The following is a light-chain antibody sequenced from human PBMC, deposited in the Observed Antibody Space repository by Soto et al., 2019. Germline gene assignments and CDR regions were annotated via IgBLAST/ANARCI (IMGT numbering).Light chain of an antibody. Sequence: EIVLTQSPATLSSFPGDRVPLSCRASQYINTRLAWYQHRPGQAPRLLIYQTSIRAAGIPARFSGSGSGTEFTLTISSLQSEDFAVYYCQQYNNWPQTFGQGTKVDIK. CDR2: QTS. J-gene: IGKJ1*01. CDR1: QYINTR. V-gene: IGKV3D-15*01. CDR3: QQYNNWPQT.